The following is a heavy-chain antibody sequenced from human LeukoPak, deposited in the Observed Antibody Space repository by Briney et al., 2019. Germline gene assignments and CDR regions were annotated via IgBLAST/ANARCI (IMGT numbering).Heavy chain of an antibody. CDR1: GFTFSSYS. D-gene: IGHD5/OR15-5a*01. V-gene: IGHV3-21*01. Sequence: GGSLRLSCAASGFTFSSYSMNWVRQAPGKGLEWVSSIKSSSSYIYYADSLKGRFTISRDNAKNSLYLQMNSLRAEDTAVYYCARDPPLVSGPVYYYYYMDVWGKGTTVTISS. J-gene: IGHJ6*03. CDR2: IKSSSSYI. CDR3: ARDPPLVSGPVYYYYYMDV.